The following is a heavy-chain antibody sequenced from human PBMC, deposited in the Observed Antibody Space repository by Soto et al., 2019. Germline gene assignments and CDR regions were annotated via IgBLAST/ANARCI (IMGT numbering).Heavy chain of an antibody. CDR1: GDTFSSYA. D-gene: IGHD3-22*01. V-gene: IGHV1-69*01. J-gene: IGHJ3*02. Sequence: QVQLVQSGAEVKKPGSSVKVSCKASGDTFSSYAISWVRQAPGQGLEWMGGIIPIFGTANYAQKFQGRVTITADESTSTAYMELSSLRSEDTAVYYCARGTYYYDSSGYSHDAFDIWGQGTMVTVSS. CDR2: IIPIFGTA. CDR3: ARGTYYYDSSGYSHDAFDI.